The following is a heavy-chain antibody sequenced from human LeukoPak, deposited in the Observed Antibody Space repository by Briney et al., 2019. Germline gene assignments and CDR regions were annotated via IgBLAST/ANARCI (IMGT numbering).Heavy chain of an antibody. CDR3: AKARGPLYYDFLTGPPPEFDY. D-gene: IGHD3-9*01. V-gene: IGHV3-23*01. CDR1: GFTFSSYG. CDR2: ISGSGGST. J-gene: IGHJ4*02. Sequence: PGGSLRLSCAASGFTFSSYGMSWVRQAPGKGLEWVSAISGSGGSTYYADSVKGRFTISRDNSKNTLYLQMKSLRAEDTAVYYCAKARGPLYYDFLTGPPPEFDYWAQGTLVTVSS.